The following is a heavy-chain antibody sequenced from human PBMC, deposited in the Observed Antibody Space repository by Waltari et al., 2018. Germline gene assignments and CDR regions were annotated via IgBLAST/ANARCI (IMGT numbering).Heavy chain of an antibody. J-gene: IGHJ3*02. CDR3: ATASGWFMDPAFDI. Sequence: QVQLVQSGAEVKKPGASVKVSCKVSGYTLTELSMHWVRQAPGKGLEWMGGLDPEDGETIDAQKFQGRVTMTEDTSTDTAYMELSSLRSEDTAVYYCATASGWFMDPAFDIWGQGTMVTVSS. D-gene: IGHD6-19*01. CDR2: LDPEDGET. V-gene: IGHV1-24*01. CDR1: GYTLTELS.